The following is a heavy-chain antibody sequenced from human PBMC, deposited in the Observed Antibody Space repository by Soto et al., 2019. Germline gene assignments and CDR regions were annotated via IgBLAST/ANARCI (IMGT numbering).Heavy chain of an antibody. CDR3: ARDLAPVVRGVLSSGMDV. Sequence: QVQLVQSGAELKKTGSSVKVSCKASGGTFSNYAINWIRQAPGQGLEWMGGIIPMFGTTYYAQSFQGRVTITADESTSTAYKELGSLTSEDTAIFYCARDLAPVVRGVLSSGMDVWGQGTTVTVSS. CDR1: GGTFSNYA. D-gene: IGHD3-10*02. J-gene: IGHJ6*02. CDR2: IIPMFGTT. V-gene: IGHV1-69*01.